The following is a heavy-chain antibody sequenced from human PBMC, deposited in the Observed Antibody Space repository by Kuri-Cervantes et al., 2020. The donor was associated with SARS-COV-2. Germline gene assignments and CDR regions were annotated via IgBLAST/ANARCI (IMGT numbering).Heavy chain of an antibody. J-gene: IGHJ4*02. CDR3: ARDFSGDIVVVPAI. Sequence: VKVSCKASGYTFTGYYMHWVRQAPGQGLEWMGWINPNSGGTNYAQKFQGRVTMTRDTSISTAYMELSRLRSDDTAAYYCARDFSGDIVVVPAIWGQGTLVTVSS. D-gene: IGHD2-2*01. V-gene: IGHV1-2*02. CDR1: GYTFTGYY. CDR2: INPNSGGT.